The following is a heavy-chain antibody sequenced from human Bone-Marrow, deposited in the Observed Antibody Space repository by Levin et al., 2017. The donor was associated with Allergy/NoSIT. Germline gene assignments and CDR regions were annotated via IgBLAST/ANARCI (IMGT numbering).Heavy chain of an antibody. CDR3: ARGPMVRGVKYYFDH. V-gene: IGHV4-30-2*01. CDR2: IYPSGNT. Sequence: SQTLSLTCAVSGGSISGGGYSWSWVRQPPGKGLESIGYIYPSGNTYYNPSFKSRATMSVDTSKNQVSLHLDSVTAADTAVYFCARGPMVRGVKYYFDHWGQGTLVTVSS. CDR1: GGSISGGGYS. D-gene: IGHD3-10*01. J-gene: IGHJ4*02.